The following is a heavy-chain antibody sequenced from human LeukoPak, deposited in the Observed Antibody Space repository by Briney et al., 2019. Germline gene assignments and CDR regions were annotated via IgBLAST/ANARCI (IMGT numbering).Heavy chain of an antibody. Sequence: SGTLSLTCAVSGGSISSSNWWSWVRQPPGKGLEWIGGIYHSGSTNYNPSLKSRVTISVDKSKNQFSLKLSSVTAADTAVYYCARRVRYSGSYGFDPWGQGTLVTVSS. J-gene: IGHJ5*02. CDR1: GGSISSSNW. CDR2: IYHSGST. D-gene: IGHD1-26*01. V-gene: IGHV4-4*02. CDR3: ARRVRYSGSYGFDP.